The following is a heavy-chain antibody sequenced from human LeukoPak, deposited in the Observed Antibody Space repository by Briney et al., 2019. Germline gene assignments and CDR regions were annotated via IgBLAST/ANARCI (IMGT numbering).Heavy chain of an antibody. J-gene: IGHJ4*02. CDR1: GFTFSSYA. CDR2: ISGGGGST. D-gene: IGHD2/OR15-2a*01. V-gene: IGHV3-23*01. CDR3: AKVAVTSTILGVRYFDY. Sequence: GGSLRLSCAASGFTFSSYAMTWVRQAPGKGLEWVSVISGGGGSTYYADSVKGRFTFSRDNSKNTLYLQMNSLRAKDTAVYYCAKVAVTSTILGVRYFDYWGQGTLVTVSS.